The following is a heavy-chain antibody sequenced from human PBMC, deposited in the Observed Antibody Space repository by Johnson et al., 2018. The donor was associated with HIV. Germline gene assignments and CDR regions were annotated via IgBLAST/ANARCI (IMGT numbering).Heavy chain of an antibody. CDR3: ARAGQLPEDAFDI. V-gene: IGHV3-30*04. D-gene: IGHD1-7*01. CDR1: EFTFSRFA. J-gene: IGHJ3*02. CDR2: ISYDGSNK. Sequence: HVQLVESGGGVVQPGRSLRLSCAAREFTFSRFAMHWVRQAPGKGLEWVAVISYDGSNKYYADSVKGRFTISRDYAKNSLYLQMNSLRVEDTAVYYCARAGQLPEDAFDIWGQGTMVTVSS.